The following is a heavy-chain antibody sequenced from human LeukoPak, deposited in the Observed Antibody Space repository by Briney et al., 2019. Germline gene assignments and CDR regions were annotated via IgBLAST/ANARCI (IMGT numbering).Heavy chain of an antibody. D-gene: IGHD3-22*01. Sequence: GSSVKVSCKASGGTFSSYAISWVRQAPGQGLEWMGRIIPILGIANYAQKFQGRVTITADKSTSTAYMELSSLRSEDTAVYYCARDSTFITMIVVDAFDIWGQGTMVTVSS. CDR3: ARDSTFITMIVVDAFDI. J-gene: IGHJ3*02. CDR2: IIPILGIA. V-gene: IGHV1-69*04. CDR1: GGTFSSYA.